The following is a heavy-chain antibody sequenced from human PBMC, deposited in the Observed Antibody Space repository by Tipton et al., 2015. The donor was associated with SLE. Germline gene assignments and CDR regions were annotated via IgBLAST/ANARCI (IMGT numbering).Heavy chain of an antibody. J-gene: IGHJ3*02. CDR1: GGSISSSGYY. CDR2: IYYSGST. V-gene: IGHV4-39*01. D-gene: IGHD6-13*01. CDR3: ARSMGYSSNWAYAFDI. Sequence: TLSLTCTVSGGSISSSGYYWGWIRQPPGKGLEWIGNIYYSGSTYHNPSLKSRVTISVDTSKNQFSLRLSSVTAADTAVYYCARSMGYSSNWAYAFDIWGQGTMVTVSS.